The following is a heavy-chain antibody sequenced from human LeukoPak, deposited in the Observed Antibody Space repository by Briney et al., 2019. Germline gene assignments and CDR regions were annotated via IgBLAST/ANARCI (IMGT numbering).Heavy chain of an antibody. Sequence: PGGSLRLSCAASGFTFSSYGMHRVRQAPGKGLEWVAVIWYDGSNKYYADSVKGRFTISRDNSKNTLYLQMNSLRAEDTAVYYCARDLNGAGAFDIWGQGTMVTVSS. V-gene: IGHV3-33*01. CDR3: ARDLNGAGAFDI. J-gene: IGHJ3*02. CDR2: IWYDGSNK. D-gene: IGHD1-26*01. CDR1: GFTFSSYG.